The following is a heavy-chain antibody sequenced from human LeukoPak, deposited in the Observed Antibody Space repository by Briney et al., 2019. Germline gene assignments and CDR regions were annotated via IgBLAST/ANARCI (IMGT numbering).Heavy chain of an antibody. D-gene: IGHD6-19*01. CDR1: GFTFSNNG. CDR3: AKSSTYSSGAHAYDI. V-gene: IGHV3-33*06. Sequence: EGSLRLSCVASGFTFSNNGMHWVRQAPGKGLEWVAVIWYDGSSKYYADPVKGRFTISRDTSKNTLYLQMNSLRAEDTAVYYCAKSSTYSSGAHAYDIWGQGTLVTVSS. CDR2: IWYDGSSK. J-gene: IGHJ3*02.